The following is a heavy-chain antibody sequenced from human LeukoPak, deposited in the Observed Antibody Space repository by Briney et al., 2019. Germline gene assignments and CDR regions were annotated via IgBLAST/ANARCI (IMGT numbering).Heavy chain of an antibody. CDR2: ISRSSTYI. CDR1: GFTFSSYN. V-gene: IGHV3-21*01. D-gene: IGHD4-17*01. CDR3: ARDRSTVTTSAFGY. J-gene: IGHJ4*02. Sequence: GGSLRLSCAASGFTFSSYNMNWVRQAPGKGLEWVSSISRSSTYIYYADSVKGRFTISRDNAKNSLYLQMNSLRAEDTAVYYCARDRSTVTTSAFGYWGQGTLVTVSS.